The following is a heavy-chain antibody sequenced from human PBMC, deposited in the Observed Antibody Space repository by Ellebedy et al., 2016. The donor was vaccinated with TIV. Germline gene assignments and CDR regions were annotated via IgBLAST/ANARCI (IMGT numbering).Heavy chain of an antibody. J-gene: IGHJ4*02. V-gene: IGHV1-2*02. D-gene: IGHD6-6*01. Sequence: ASVKVSCXASGYTFTGYYMHWVRQAPGQGLEWMGWINPNSGGTNYAQKFQGRVTMTRDTSISTAYMELSRLRSDDTAVYYCARDKASSSGFFDYWGQGTLVTVSS. CDR2: INPNSGGT. CDR1: GYTFTGYY. CDR3: ARDKASSSGFFDY.